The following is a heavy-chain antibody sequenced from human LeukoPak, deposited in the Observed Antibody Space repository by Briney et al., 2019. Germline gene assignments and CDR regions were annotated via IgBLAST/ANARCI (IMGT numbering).Heavy chain of an antibody. Sequence: ASVKVSCKASGYTFTGYYMHWVRQAPGQGLEWMGWINPNSGGTNYAQKFQGRVTMTRDTSISTAYMELSRLRSDDTAVYYCARDGGSRGTYYFDYWGQGTLVTVSS. V-gene: IGHV1-2*02. J-gene: IGHJ4*02. CDR2: INPNSGGT. CDR3: ARDGGSRGTYYFDY. CDR1: GYTFTGYY. D-gene: IGHD3-16*01.